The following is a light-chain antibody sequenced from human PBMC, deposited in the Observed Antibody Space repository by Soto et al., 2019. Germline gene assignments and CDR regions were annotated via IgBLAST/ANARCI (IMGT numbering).Light chain of an antibody. CDR3: QQYNNLPTST. CDR1: PSVSSD. V-gene: IGKV3-15*01. Sequence: IVMTQSRATLSVSPGEGATLSXRASPSVSSDLDWYQQNTGXATRIXXXGEXTRGTGILARFSGSGSGREFTLTLSSLQSEDFAVYYCQQYNNLPTSTFGQGTRLEIK. CDR2: GEX. J-gene: IGKJ5*01.